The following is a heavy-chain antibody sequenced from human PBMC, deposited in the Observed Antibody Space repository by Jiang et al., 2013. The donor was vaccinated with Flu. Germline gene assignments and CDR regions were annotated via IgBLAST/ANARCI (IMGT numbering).Heavy chain of an antibody. CDR3: ARGRSIAAAGRFDY. CDR2: TYYRSKWYN. CDR1: SVSSNSAA. V-gene: IGHV6-1*01. J-gene: IGHJ4*02. Sequence: SVSSNSAAWNWIRQSPSRGLEWLGRTYYRSKWYNDYAISVKSRITINPDTSKNQFSLQLNSVTPEDTAVYYCARGRSIAAAGRFDYWGQGTLVTVSS. D-gene: IGHD6-13*01.